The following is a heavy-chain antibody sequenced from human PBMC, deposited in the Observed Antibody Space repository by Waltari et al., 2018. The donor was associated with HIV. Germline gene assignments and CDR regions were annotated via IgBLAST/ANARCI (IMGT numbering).Heavy chain of an antibody. CDR2: LNPNSGGT. D-gene: IGHD2-15*01. J-gene: IGHJ5*02. CDR1: GYTFTGYY. CDR3: AREPIVVVVAATPEAHNWFDP. Sequence: QVQLVQSGAEVKKPGASVKVSCKASGYTFTGYYMHWVRQAPGQGLEWMGWLNPNSGGTNYAQKFQGRVTMTRETSISTAYMELSRLRADDTGGYYCAREPIVVVVAATPEAHNWFDPWGQGTLVTVSS. V-gene: IGHV1-2*02.